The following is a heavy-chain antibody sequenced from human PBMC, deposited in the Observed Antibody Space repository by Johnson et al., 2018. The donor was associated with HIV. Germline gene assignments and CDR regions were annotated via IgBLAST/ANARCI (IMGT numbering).Heavy chain of an antibody. D-gene: IGHD6-19*01. CDR2: ISSNGGST. CDR1: GFTFSSYA. V-gene: IGHV3-64*01. Sequence: VQLVESGGGVVHPGRSLRLSCAASGFTFSSYATHWVRQAPGKGLEYVSAISSNGGSTYYANSVKGRFTISRDNSKNTLFLLMSSLRADDTAVYYCARVRRSGWFDNDAFDIWGQGTMVTVSS. CDR3: ARVRRSGWFDNDAFDI. J-gene: IGHJ3*02.